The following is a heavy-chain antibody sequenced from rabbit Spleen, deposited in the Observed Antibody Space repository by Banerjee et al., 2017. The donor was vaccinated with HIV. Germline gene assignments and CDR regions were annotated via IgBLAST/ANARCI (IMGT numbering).Heavy chain of an antibody. D-gene: IGHD6-1*01. J-gene: IGHJ1*01. CDR1: GFDFSSNA. CDR2: IYAGSSGRT. Sequence: QSLEESGGDLVKTGASLTLTCTASGFDFSSNAMCWVRQAPGKGLEWIACIYAGSSGRTYYASWSKGRFTISKPSATVDLPMTSLTAADTATYFCARCDSDAAEPRKSWGPGTLVTIS. CDR3: ARCDSDAAEPRKS. V-gene: IGHV1S40*01.